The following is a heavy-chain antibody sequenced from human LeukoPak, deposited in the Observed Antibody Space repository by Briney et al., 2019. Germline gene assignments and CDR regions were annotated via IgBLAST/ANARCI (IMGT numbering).Heavy chain of an antibody. V-gene: IGHV4-59*08. D-gene: IGHD5-18*01. CDR1: GGSISSYY. CDR3: ARQRYSYGYSDY. CDR2: IYYSGST. J-gene: IGHJ4*02. Sequence: SETLSLTCTVSGGSISSYYWSWIRQPPGKGLDWIGYIYYSGSTNYNPSLKSRVTISVDTSKNQFSLKLSSVTAADTAVYYCARQRYSYGYSDYWGQGTLVTVSS.